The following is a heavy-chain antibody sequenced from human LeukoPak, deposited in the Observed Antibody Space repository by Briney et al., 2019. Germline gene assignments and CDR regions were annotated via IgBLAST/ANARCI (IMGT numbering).Heavy chain of an antibody. CDR2: ISYDGSNK. V-gene: IGHV3-30*18. D-gene: IGHD5-12*01. J-gene: IGHJ4*02. Sequence: GGSPRLSCAASGFTFSSHGMHWVRQAPGKGLEWVAVISYDGSNKYYADSVKGRFTISRDNSKNTLYLQMNSLRAEDTAVYYCAKLYSGYDSHFDYWGQGTLVTVSS. CDR1: GFTFSSHG. CDR3: AKLYSGYDSHFDY.